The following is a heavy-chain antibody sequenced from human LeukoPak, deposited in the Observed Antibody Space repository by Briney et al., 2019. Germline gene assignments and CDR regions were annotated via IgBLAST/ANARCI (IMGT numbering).Heavy chain of an antibody. Sequence: PGGSLRLSCAASGFTFDDYAMHWVRQAPGKGLEWVSGISWNSGSIGYADSVKGRFTISRDNAKNSLYLQMNSLRAEDTALYYCAKGRTLTGHFQHWGQGTLVTVSS. CDR2: ISWNSGSI. J-gene: IGHJ1*01. V-gene: IGHV3-9*01. CDR3: AKGRTLTGHFQH. CDR1: GFTFDDYA.